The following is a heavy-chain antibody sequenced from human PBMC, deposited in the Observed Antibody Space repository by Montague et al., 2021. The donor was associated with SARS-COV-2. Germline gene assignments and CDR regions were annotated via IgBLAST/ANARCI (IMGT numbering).Heavy chain of an antibody. CDR3: ASSGWYPGWFDP. CDR2: IYYSGST. J-gene: IGHJ5*02. Sequence: SETLSLTCTVSGGSVSSGSYYWSWIQQPPGKGLEWIGYIYYSGSTNYNPSLKSRVTISVDTSKNQFSLKLSSVTAADTAVYYCASSGWYPGWFDPWGQGTLVTVSS. V-gene: IGHV4-61*01. D-gene: IGHD6-19*01. CDR1: GGSVSSGSYY.